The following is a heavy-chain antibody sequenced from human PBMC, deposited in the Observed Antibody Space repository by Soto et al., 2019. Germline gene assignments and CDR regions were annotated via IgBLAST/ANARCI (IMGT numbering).Heavy chain of an antibody. D-gene: IGHD6-13*01. CDR2: IYRNDDK. J-gene: IGHJ6*02. V-gene: IGHV2-5*01. CDR1: GFSLSTSGVG. CDR3: VHIPDGGGSSWYKGWYYYGMDV. Sequence: SGPTLVNPTQTLTLTCTFSGFSLSTSGVGVGWIRQPPGKALEWLALIYRNDDKRYSPSLKSRLTITKDTSKNQVVLTMTNMDPVDTATYYCVHIPDGGGSSWYKGWYYYGMDVWGQGT.